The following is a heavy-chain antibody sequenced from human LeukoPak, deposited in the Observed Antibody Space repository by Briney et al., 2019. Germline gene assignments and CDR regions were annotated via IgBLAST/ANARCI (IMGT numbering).Heavy chain of an antibody. CDR3: ARGTWELLGLSYCFDY. Sequence: PGGSLRLSCAASGFTFSSYWMSWVRQAPGKGLEWVANIKQDGSEKYYVDSVKGRFTISRDNAKNSLYLQMNSLRAEDTAVYYCARGTWELLGLSYCFDYWGQGTLVTVSS. D-gene: IGHD1-26*01. CDR1: GFTFSSYW. CDR2: IKQDGSEK. J-gene: IGHJ4*02. V-gene: IGHV3-7*01.